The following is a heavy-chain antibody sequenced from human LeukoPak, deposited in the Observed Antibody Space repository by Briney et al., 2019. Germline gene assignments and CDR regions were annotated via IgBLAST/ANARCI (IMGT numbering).Heavy chain of an antibody. V-gene: IGHV3-11*04. CDR1: GLTFSDYY. Sequence: PGGSLRLSCAASGLTFSDYYMTWTRQAPGKGLEWVAYISSSGSTIYSADSVKGRFTVSRDNAKNSLFLHMNSLRAEDTAIYYCAIQITMIVVVPYFDYWGQGTLVTVSS. D-gene: IGHD3-22*01. CDR2: ISSSGSTI. J-gene: IGHJ4*02. CDR3: AIQITMIVVVPYFDY.